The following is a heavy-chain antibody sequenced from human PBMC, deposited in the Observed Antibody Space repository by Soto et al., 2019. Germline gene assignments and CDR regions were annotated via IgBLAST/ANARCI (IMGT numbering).Heavy chain of an antibody. D-gene: IGHD3-3*01. V-gene: IGHV3-48*03. CDR3: ARVLERGGYGMDV. CDR2: ITSTGNTR. CDR1: GFTFSSYE. J-gene: IGHJ6*02. Sequence: GGSLRLSCAASGFTFSSYEMNWVRQAPGKGLERISYITSTGNTRVYADSVKGRFTISRDNAKNSLDLQMNSLRAEDTAVYYCARVLERGGYGMDVWGQGTMVTVSS.